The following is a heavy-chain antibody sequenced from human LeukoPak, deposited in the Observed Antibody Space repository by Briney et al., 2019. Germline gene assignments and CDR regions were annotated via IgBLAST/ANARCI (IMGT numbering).Heavy chain of an antibody. Sequence: GGSLRLSCAASGFTFGSYSMNWVRQAPGKGLEWVSSISSSSSYIYYADSVKGRFTISRDNAKNSLYLQMNSLRAEDTAVYYCARDQGYCTNGVCYVSWWFDPWGQGTLVTVSS. V-gene: IGHV3-21*01. CDR3: ARDQGYCTNGVCYVSWWFDP. CDR1: GFTFGSYS. CDR2: ISSSSSYI. J-gene: IGHJ5*02. D-gene: IGHD2-8*01.